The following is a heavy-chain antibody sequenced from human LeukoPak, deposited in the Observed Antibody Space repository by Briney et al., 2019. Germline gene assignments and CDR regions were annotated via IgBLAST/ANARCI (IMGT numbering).Heavy chain of an antibody. V-gene: IGHV4-59*01. CDR2: IYYSGST. CDR1: GGSISSYY. CDR3: ARPDYCSGGSCFAFDI. D-gene: IGHD2-15*01. J-gene: IGHJ3*02. Sequence: SETLSLTCTVSGGSISSYYWSWIRQPPGKGLEWIGYIYYSGSTNYNPSLKSRVTISVDMSKNQFSLKLSSVTAADTAVYYCARPDYCSGGSCFAFDIWGQGTMVTVSS.